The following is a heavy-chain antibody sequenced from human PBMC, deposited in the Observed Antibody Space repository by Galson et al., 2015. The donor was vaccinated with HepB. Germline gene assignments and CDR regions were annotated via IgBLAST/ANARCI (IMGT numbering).Heavy chain of an antibody. D-gene: IGHD6-19*01. V-gene: IGHV6-1*01. CDR3: AREVGEQWLVRGRGWFDP. J-gene: IGHJ5*02. CDR1: GDSVSSNSAA. Sequence: CAISGDSVSSNSAAWNWTRQSPSRGLEWLGRTYYRSKWYNDYAVSVKSRITINPDTSKNQFSLQLNSVTPEDTAVYYCAREVGEQWLVRGRGWFDPWGQGTLVTVSS. CDR2: TYYRSKWYN.